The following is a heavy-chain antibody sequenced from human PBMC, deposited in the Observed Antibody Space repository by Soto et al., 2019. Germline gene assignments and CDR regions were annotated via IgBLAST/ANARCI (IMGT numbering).Heavy chain of an antibody. J-gene: IGHJ4*02. V-gene: IGHV4-31*03. CDR1: GGSISSGGYY. Sequence: SETLSLTCTVSGGSISSGGYYWSWIRQHPGKGLEWIGYIYYSGSTYYNPSLKSRVTISVDTSKNQFSLKLSSVTAADTAVYYCARVIRDGYNYTAWYFDYWGQGTLVTVSS. CDR3: ARVIRDGYNYTAWYFDY. CDR2: IYYSGST. D-gene: IGHD5-12*01.